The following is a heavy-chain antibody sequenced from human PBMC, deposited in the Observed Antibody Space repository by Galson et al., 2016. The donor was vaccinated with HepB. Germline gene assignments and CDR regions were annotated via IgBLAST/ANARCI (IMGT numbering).Heavy chain of an antibody. CDR1: GGSVSSGHYY. CDR3: ARGGLVNSYWYFDL. Sequence: SETLSLTCDVSGGSVSSGHYYWGWIRQPPGQGLEWIGYIFYTGITNYNSSLKSRVTISVDTSKNQFSLKVNSVAAADTALYYCARGGLVNSYWYFDLWGRGTLVTVSS. D-gene: IGHD3/OR15-3a*01. J-gene: IGHJ2*01. CDR2: IFYTGIT. V-gene: IGHV4-61*01.